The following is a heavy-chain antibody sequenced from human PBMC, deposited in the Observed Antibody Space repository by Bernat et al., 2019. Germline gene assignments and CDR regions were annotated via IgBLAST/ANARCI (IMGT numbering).Heavy chain of an antibody. CDR3: AKCYDQSVPAADYYYGMDV. CDR1: GFTFSSYG. CDR2: ISYDGSNN. D-gene: IGHD2-2*01. Sequence: QVQLVESGGGVVQPGRSLRLSCAASGFTFSSYGMHWVRQAPGKGLEWVAVISYDGSNNYYADSVKGRFTISRDNSKNTLYLQMNSLRAEDTAVYYCAKCYDQSVPAADYYYGMDVWGQGTTVTVSS. V-gene: IGHV3-30*18. J-gene: IGHJ6*02.